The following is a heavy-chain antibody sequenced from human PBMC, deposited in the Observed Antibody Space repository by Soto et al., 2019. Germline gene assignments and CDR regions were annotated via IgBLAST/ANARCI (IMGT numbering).Heavy chain of an antibody. CDR3: ARVRERWFTYWYFDL. CDR2: IYYSGST. CDR1: GGSISYYY. J-gene: IGHJ2*01. D-gene: IGHD1-26*01. Sequence: QVQLQESGPGLVKPSETLSLTCTVSGGSISYYYWSWIRQPPGKGLEYIGYIYYSGSTNYNPSLKIRVTMSVDTSKNQFSLRLSSVTAADTAVYYCARVRERWFTYWYFDLWGRGTLVTVSS. V-gene: IGHV4-59*01.